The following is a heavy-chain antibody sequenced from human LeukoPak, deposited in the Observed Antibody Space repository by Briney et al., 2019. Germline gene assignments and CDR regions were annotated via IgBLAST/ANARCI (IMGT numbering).Heavy chain of an antibody. D-gene: IGHD2-15*01. CDR1: GYFFTSYY. CDR2: INPRGGGA. CDR3: ARERGYCGAGTCYHFDN. V-gene: IGHV1-46*01. J-gene: IGHJ4*02. Sequence: EASVNVSCKPSGYFFTSYYMHWVRQAPGQGLEWMGVINPRGGGATYAQNFQGRVTLTSDTSTSTFYMELSSLRSEDTAVYYCARERGYCGAGTCYHFDNWGQGTLVTVSS.